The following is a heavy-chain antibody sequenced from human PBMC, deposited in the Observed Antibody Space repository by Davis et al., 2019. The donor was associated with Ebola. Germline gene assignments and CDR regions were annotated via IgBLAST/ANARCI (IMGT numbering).Heavy chain of an antibody. Sequence: MPGGSLRLSCAVYGESFSYYYWSWIRQPPGKGLEWIGEINHSGSANYDPSLKSRATISVDTSKNQFSLKLISVSAADTAVYYCARKTGARYYFNYWGQGILVTVSP. CDR3: ARKTGARYYFNY. J-gene: IGHJ4*02. CDR1: GESFSYYY. V-gene: IGHV4-34*01. D-gene: IGHD1-7*01. CDR2: INHSGSA.